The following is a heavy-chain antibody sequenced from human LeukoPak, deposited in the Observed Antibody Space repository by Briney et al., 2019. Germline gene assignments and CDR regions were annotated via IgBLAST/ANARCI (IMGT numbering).Heavy chain of an antibody. D-gene: IGHD1-26*01. CDR2: IYYSGST. J-gene: IGHJ4*02. V-gene: IGHV4-59*08. CDR1: GGSISSYY. Sequence: SETLSLTCTVSGGSISSYYWSWIRQPPWKGLEWIGYIYYSGSTNYNPSLKSRVTISVDTSKNQFSLKLSSVTAADTAVYYCARQNSGNSYDYWGQGTLVTVSS. CDR3: ARQNSGNSYDY.